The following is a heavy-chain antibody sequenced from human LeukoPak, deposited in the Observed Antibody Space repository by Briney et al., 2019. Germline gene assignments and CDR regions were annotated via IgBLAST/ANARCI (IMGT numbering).Heavy chain of an antibody. Sequence: SGGSLRLSCAAFGFTFSGFSMSWVRQSPTKGLEWVANIKQDGSERYYVDSVKGRFTISRDNAKNSLSLQMNNLRVEDTAVYYCARAGSHWHYVYWGQGTVVTVSS. CDR1: GFTFSGFS. J-gene: IGHJ4*02. D-gene: IGHD3-10*01. CDR3: ARAGSHWHYVY. CDR2: IKQDGSER. V-gene: IGHV3-7*01.